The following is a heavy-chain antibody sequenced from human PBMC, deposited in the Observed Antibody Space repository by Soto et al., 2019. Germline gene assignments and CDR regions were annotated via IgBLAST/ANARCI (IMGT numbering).Heavy chain of an antibody. CDR3: ARARDY. V-gene: IGHV3-30-3*01. CDR1: GFTFSSYA. Sequence: SGGSLRLSCAASGFTFSSYAMHWVRQAPGKGLEWVAVISYDGSNKYYADSVKGRFTISRDNSKNTLYLQMNSLRAEDTAVYYCARARDYWGQGTLVTVSS. J-gene: IGHJ4*02. CDR2: ISYDGSNK.